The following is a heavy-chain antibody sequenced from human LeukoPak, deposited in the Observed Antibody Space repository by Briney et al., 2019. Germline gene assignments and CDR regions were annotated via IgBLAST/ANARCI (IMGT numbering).Heavy chain of an antibody. CDR3: ARQMGGHCSGGSCYGYFFDY. CDR1: GGSISSYY. V-gene: IGHV4-59*08. CDR2: IYYSGST. Sequence: PSETLSLTCTVSGGSISSYYWSWIRQPPGKGLEWIGYIYYSGSTNYNPSLKSRVTISVDTSKNQFSLKLSSVTAADTAVYYCARQMGGHCSGGSCYGYFFDYWGQGTLVTVSS. D-gene: IGHD2-15*01. J-gene: IGHJ4*02.